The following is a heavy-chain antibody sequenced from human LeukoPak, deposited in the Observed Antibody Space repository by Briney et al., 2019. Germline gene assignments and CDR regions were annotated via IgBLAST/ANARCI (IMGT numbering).Heavy chain of an antibody. CDR1: GFTFTKYW. CDR2: IKQDGSKK. J-gene: IGHJ4*02. CDR3: ARGLDCRSTSCYLDN. D-gene: IGHD2-2*01. Sequence: GGSLRLSCAASGFTFTKYWMTWVRQAPGKGLEWVANIKQDGSKKFYVDSVKGRFTISRDNAKNSLYLQINSLGAEDTAVYYCARGLDCRSTSCYLDNWGQGTLVTVSS. V-gene: IGHV3-7*01.